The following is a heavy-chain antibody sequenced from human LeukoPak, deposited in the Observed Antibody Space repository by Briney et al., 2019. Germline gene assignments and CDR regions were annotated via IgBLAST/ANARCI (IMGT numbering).Heavy chain of an antibody. J-gene: IGHJ4*02. CDR1: GFTFSSYG. D-gene: IGHD4-17*01. CDR2: ISYDGSNK. Sequence: GGSLRLSCAASGFTFSSYGMHWVRQAPGKGLEWVAVISYDGSNKYYADSVKGRFTISRDNSKNTLYLQMNSLRAEDTAVYYCAKDKYDYGDYLLSLFDYWGRGTLVTVSS. V-gene: IGHV3-30*18. CDR3: AKDKYDYGDYLLSLFDY.